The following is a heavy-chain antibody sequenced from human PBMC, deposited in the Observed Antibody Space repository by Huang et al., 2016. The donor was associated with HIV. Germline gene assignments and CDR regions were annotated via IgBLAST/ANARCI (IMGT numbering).Heavy chain of an antibody. J-gene: IGHJ4*02. Sequence: QVQLEQSGPAVRKPGSSVKVSCQASGGSFSDQIISWVRQAPGQRFEWMGGIIPLFRGPAYPQEFKGRVTMTADESTATSYMELNSLTSEDTAVYYCAMSLRYQYDSRSYWGRYFDYWGQGTLVTVSS. V-gene: IGHV1-69*01. CDR1: GGSFSDQI. CDR2: IIPLFRGP. CDR3: AMSLRYQYDSRSYWGRYFDY. D-gene: IGHD3-16*01.